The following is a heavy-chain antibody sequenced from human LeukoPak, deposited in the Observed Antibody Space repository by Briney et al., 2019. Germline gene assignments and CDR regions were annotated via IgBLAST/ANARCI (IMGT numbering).Heavy chain of an antibody. Sequence: ASVKVSCMASGGTFSSYANSWVRQAPGQGLEWMGRIIPIFGTANYAQKFQGRVTITTDESTSTAYMELSSLRSEDTAVYYCARETTEYSSGWYKVEGYFDYWGQGTLVTVSS. CDR2: IIPIFGTA. J-gene: IGHJ4*02. CDR1: GGTFSSYA. V-gene: IGHV1-69*05. CDR3: ARETTEYSSGWYKVEGYFDY. D-gene: IGHD6-19*01.